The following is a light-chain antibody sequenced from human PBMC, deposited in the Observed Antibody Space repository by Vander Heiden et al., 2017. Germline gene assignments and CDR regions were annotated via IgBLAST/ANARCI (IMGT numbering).Light chain of an antibody. CDR3: MQALQTPLT. V-gene: IGKV2-28*01. Sequence: DIVMTQSPLSLPLTPGEPASISCRSSQSLLHSNGYNYLDWYLQKLGQSPQLLIYLGSNRASGVPDRFSGSGSGTDFTLKISGVEAEDVGVYYCMQALQTPLTFGGGTKVEI. CDR1: QSLLHSNGYNY. J-gene: IGKJ4*01. CDR2: LGS.